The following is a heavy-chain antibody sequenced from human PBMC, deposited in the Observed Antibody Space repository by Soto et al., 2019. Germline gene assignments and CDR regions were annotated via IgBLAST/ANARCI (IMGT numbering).Heavy chain of an antibody. CDR2: INSDGGTT. J-gene: IGHJ6*02. CDR1: GFTFSDYC. CDR3: ASGNYYTMDV. V-gene: IGHV3-74*01. Sequence: EVQLVESGGGLVQPGGSLRLSCAATGFTFSDYCMHWVRQAPGKGLVWVSGINSDGGTTDYADSVKGRFTISRDNAKKTKNLQTNNMRVYYRAMDYSASGNYYTMDVWGQGTTVTVSS.